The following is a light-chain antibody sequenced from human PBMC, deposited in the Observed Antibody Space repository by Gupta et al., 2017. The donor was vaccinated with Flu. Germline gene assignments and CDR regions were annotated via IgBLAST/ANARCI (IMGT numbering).Light chain of an antibody. CDR2: CAS. CDR3: QQYNNSSPLT. J-gene: IGKJ1*01. CDR1: KSVSSN. Sequence: ATLSVSPVESATLSCRASKSVSSNLAWYQQKPGQDPRLLIYCASTRATGIPAWLSGSGSGTKFTTIISSMQYEDFAVYYCQQYNNSSPLTFGQGTQVEIK. V-gene: IGKV3-15*01.